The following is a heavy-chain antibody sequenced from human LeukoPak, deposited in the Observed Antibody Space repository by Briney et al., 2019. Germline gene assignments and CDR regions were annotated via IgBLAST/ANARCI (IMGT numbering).Heavy chain of an antibody. Sequence: ASVKVSCKASGYSLTDHSLHWVRQAPGQGLEWMGWINASSDATNFAQKFQGRLSVTRDTSTNTAYMELTRLRSDDTAVYFCARDRKYYASGQFDYWGQGTQVTVSS. CDR3: ARDRKYYASGQFDY. V-gene: IGHV1-2*02. J-gene: IGHJ4*02. D-gene: IGHD3-10*01. CDR2: INASSDAT. CDR1: GYSLTDHS.